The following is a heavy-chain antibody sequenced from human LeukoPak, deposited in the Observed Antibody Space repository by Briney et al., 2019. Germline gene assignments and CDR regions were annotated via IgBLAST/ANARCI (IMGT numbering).Heavy chain of an antibody. CDR2: IYYSGST. CDR1: GGSISSYY. CDR3: ARHMIWQWLVRADHSPFDY. V-gene: IGHV4-59*08. D-gene: IGHD6-19*01. Sequence: SETLSLTCTVSGGSISSYYWSWIRQPPGKGLEWIGYIYYSGSTNYNPSLKSRVTISVDTSKNQFSLKLSSVTAADTAVYYCARHMIWQWLVRADHSPFDYWGQGTLVTVSS. J-gene: IGHJ4*02.